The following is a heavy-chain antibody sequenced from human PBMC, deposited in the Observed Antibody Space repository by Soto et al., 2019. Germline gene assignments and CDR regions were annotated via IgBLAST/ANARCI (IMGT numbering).Heavy chain of an antibody. V-gene: IGHV3-7*03. CDR2: IKQDGSEK. CDR1: GFTFISSF. Sequence: VGSLRLSCAASGFTFISSFMGWIRQAPGKGLEWVANIKQDGSEKYYVDSVKGRFTISRDNAKNSLYLQMNSLRAEDTAVYYCARVSPPFTYYDSSGYFDYWGQGTLVTVSS. J-gene: IGHJ4*02. CDR3: ARVSPPFTYYDSSGYFDY. D-gene: IGHD3-22*01.